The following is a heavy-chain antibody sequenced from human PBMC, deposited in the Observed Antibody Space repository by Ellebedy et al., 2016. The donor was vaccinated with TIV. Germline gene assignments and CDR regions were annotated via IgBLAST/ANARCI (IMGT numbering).Heavy chain of an antibody. Sequence: SETLSLXCTVSGGSISSSSYYWGWIRQPPGKGLEWIGSIYYSGSTYYNPSLKSRVTISVDTSKNQFSLKLSSVTAADTAVYYCARPSGSFRLLFDYWGQGTLVTVSS. CDR3: ARPSGSFRLLFDY. CDR1: GGSISSSSYY. CDR2: IYYSGST. V-gene: IGHV4-39*01. D-gene: IGHD1-26*01. J-gene: IGHJ4*02.